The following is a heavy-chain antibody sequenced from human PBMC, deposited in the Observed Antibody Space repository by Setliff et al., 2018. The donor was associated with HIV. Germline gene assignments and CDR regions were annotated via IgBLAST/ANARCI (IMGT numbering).Heavy chain of an antibody. J-gene: IGHJ1*01. CDR2: IKRKRDGGTI. Sequence: GESLKISCAASGFTFKNPWMNLVRQAPGKGLEWVGRIKRKRDGGTIDYATPVKDRFTISRDDSKNTLYLQMNRLKTEDAGRYYCFSHSDAGYWGQGALFSVSS. CDR1: GFTFKNPW. CDR3: FSHSDAGY. D-gene: IGHD5-18*01. V-gene: IGHV3-15*01.